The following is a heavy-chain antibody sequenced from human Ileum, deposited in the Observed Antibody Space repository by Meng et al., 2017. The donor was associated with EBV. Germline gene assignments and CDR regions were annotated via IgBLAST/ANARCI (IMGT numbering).Heavy chain of an antibody. D-gene: IGHD3-22*01. CDR2: IYYSGST. CDR1: GYSISSTNW. Sequence: RLQESGPGLLKPSDTLSCTRDDSGYSISSTNWWGGILQPPGEGLEWIGYIYYSGSTSYNPSLKGRVTMSVDTSKNQFSLNLNSVTAVDTAVYYCARNVPGTSAYYDWGQETLVTVSS. CDR3: ARNVPGTSAYYD. V-gene: IGHV4-28*01. J-gene: IGHJ4*02.